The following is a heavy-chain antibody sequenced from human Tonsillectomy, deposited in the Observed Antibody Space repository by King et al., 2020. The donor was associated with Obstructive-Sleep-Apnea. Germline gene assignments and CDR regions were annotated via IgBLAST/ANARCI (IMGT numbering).Heavy chain of an antibody. J-gene: IGHJ2*01. CDR3: ARSFGDYSHYYFDL. V-gene: IGHV4-31*03. CDR1: GGSISSGSYY. CDR2: IYHSGRT. Sequence: QLQESGPGLVKPSQTLSLTCTVSGGSISSGSYYWTWIRQRPGKGLEWIGYIYHSGRTYYNPSLKSRLTISVDTSKNQFSLRLTSLTAADTAGYYCARSFGDYSHYYFDLWGRGTLVIVSS. D-gene: IGHD4-17*01.